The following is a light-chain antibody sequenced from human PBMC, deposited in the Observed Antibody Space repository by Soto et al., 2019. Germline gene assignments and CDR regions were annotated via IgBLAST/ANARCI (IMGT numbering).Light chain of an antibody. V-gene: IGLV1-47*01. J-gene: IGLJ3*02. CDR2: RDS. CDR1: SSSIGSNY. Sequence: QSVLTQPPSASGTPGQRVTISCSESSSSIGSNYIYWYQQLPGTAPKLLIYRDSQRPSGVPDRFSGSKSGTSASLAISGLRSEDEADYYCAAWDDSLSCWVFGGGTKLTVL. CDR3: AAWDDSLSCWV.